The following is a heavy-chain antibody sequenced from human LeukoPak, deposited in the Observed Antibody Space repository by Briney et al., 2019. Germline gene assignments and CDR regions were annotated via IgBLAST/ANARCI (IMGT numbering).Heavy chain of an antibody. CDR2: IYYSGST. CDR3: ARENAYCGGDCYRKYYFDY. Sequence: SETLSLTRTVSGGSISNYYWSWIRQPPGKGLEWIGYIYYSGSTNYNPSLKSRVTISGDTSKNQFSLKLSSVTAADTAVYYCARENAYCGGDCYRKYYFDYWGQGTLVTVSS. J-gene: IGHJ4*02. V-gene: IGHV4-59*01. D-gene: IGHD2-21*01. CDR1: GGSISNYY.